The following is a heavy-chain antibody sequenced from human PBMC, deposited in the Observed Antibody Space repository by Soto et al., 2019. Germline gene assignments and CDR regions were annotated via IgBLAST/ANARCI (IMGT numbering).Heavy chain of an antibody. J-gene: IGHJ6*03. CDR2: IVVGRGNT. D-gene: IGHD1-20*01. Sequence: QMQLVQSGPEVKKPGTSVKVSCKASGFTFTSSAMQWVRQARGQRLEWIGWIVVGRGNTNYAQKFQERVTITRDMSTSTAYMELSSLRSEDTAVYYWAADRRYNWNDDHYYYYMDVWGKGTTVTVSS. CDR3: AADRRYNWNDDHYYYYMDV. V-gene: IGHV1-58*02. CDR1: GFTFTSSA.